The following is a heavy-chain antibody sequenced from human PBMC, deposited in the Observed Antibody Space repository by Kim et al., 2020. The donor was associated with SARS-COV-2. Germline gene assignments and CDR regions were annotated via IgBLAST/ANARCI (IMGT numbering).Heavy chain of an antibody. J-gene: IGHJ4*02. D-gene: IGHD3-22*01. Sequence: SETLSLTCTVSGGSVSSGSYYWSWIRQPPGKGLEWIGYIYYSGSTNYNPSLKSRVTISVDTSKNQFSLKLSSVTAADTAVYYCARHSSGYYYYFDYWGQGTLVTVSS. CDR2: IYYSGST. V-gene: IGHV4-61*01. CDR3: ARHSSGYYYYFDY. CDR1: GGSVSSGSYY.